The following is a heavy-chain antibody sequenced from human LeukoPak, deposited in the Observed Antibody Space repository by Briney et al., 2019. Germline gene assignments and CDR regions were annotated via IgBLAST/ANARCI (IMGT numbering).Heavy chain of an antibody. CDR1: GFTFSNSW. CDR3: ARDERYFDWYIDY. V-gene: IGHV3-7*01. J-gene: IGHJ4*02. CDR2: IKQDGSEK. Sequence: GGSLRLSCEASGFTFSNSWMTWVRQAPGKGLEWVANIKQDGSEKYYVDSVKGRFTISRDNAKNSLYLQMNSLRAEDTAVYYCARDERYFDWYIDYWGQGTLVTVSS. D-gene: IGHD3-9*01.